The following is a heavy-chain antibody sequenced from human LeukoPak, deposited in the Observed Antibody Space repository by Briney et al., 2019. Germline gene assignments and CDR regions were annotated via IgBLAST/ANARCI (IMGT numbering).Heavy chain of an antibody. CDR2: ISYDGSNK. CDR1: GFTFSSYA. J-gene: IGHJ5*02. V-gene: IGHV3-30-3*01. CDR3: ARGDYDSSGYDWFDP. D-gene: IGHD3-22*01. Sequence: GRSLRLSCAASGFTFSSYAMRWVRQAPGKGLEWVAVISYDGSNKYYADSVKGRFTISRANSKTTLYLQMNSLRAEDTAVYYCARGDYDSSGYDWFDPWGQGTLVTVSS.